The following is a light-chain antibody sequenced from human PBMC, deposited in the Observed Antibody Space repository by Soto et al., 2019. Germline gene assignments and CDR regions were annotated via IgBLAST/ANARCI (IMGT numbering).Light chain of an antibody. CDR1: SSKIGADYD. CDR3: QSYDSSLSGYYV. CDR2: GNS. V-gene: IGLV1-40*01. Sequence: QSVLTQPPSVSGSPGQRGTISWTGISSKIGADYDVHWYQQLPGTAPKLLIYGNSNRPSGVPDRFSGSKSGTSASLAITGLQAEDEADYYCQSYDSSLSGYYVFGTGTKVTVL. J-gene: IGLJ1*01.